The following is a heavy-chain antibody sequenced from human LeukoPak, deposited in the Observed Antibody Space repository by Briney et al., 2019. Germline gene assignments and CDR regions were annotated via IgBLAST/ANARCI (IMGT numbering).Heavy chain of an antibody. CDR1: GFTFSSYG. Sequence: GGSLRLSCAASGFTFSSYGMHWVRQAPGKGLEWVAVIWYDGSNKYYADSVKGRFTISRDNSKNTLYLQMNSLRAEDTAVYYCAKDGLYDYGDYGFLVWGQGTLVTVSS. J-gene: IGHJ4*02. CDR3: AKDGLYDYGDYGFLV. D-gene: IGHD4-17*01. V-gene: IGHV3-33*06. CDR2: IWYDGSNK.